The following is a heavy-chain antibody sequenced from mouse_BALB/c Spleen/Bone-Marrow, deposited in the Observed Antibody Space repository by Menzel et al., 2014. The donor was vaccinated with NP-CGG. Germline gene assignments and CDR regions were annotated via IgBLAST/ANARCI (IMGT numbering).Heavy chain of an antibody. CDR1: GYSITSGYY. D-gene: IGHD1-1*01. V-gene: IGHV3-6*02. Sequence: EVHLVESGPGLVKPSQSLSLTCSVTGYSITSGYYWNWIRQFPGNKLEWMGYISYDGSNDSNPSLKNRISITRDTFKNQFFLKLNSVTTEDTATYYCARGFITTVVPFAYWGQGTLVTVSA. CDR2: ISYDGSN. J-gene: IGHJ3*01. CDR3: ARGFITTVVPFAY.